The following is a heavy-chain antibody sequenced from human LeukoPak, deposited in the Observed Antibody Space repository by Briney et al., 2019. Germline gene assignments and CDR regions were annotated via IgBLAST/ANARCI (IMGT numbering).Heavy chain of an antibody. CDR1: GGTFSSYA. Sequence: ASVKVSCKASGGTFSSYAISWVRQAPGQGLEWMGRIIPILGIANYAQKFQGRVTITADKSTSTAYMELSSLRSEDTAVYYCARAYYGSGSYSGPFDYWGQGTLVTVSS. V-gene: IGHV1-69*04. J-gene: IGHJ4*02. CDR3: ARAYYGSGSYSGPFDY. CDR2: IIPILGIA. D-gene: IGHD3-10*01.